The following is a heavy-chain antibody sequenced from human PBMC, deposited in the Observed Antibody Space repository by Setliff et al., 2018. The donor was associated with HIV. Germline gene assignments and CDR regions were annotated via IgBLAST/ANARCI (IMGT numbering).Heavy chain of an antibody. CDR2: VSSTNEIT. CDR1: GFIFSSHH. V-gene: IGHV3-48*01. D-gene: IGHD6-13*01. Sequence: GGSLRLSCTASGFIFSSHHMNWVRQAPGKGLEWISYVSSTNEITYADSVKGRFTISRDNAKKSLYLQMNNLRAEDTAVYYCASTGYSSSWYVDYWGQGTLVTVSS. J-gene: IGHJ4*02. CDR3: ASTGYSSSWYVDY.